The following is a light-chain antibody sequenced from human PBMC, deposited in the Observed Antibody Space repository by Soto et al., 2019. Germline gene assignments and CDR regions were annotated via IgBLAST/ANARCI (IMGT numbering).Light chain of an antibody. CDR1: QGIRSW. V-gene: IGKV1-12*01. CDR2: AAS. CDR3: QQANSFPRT. Sequence: DIQMTQSPSSVSASVGDRVTITCRASQGIRSWLAWYQHKPGKAPKLLIYAASSLQSEVPSRFSGSGSGTDFTLTISSLQPEDFATYYCQQANSFPRTFGQGTKVEIK. J-gene: IGKJ1*01.